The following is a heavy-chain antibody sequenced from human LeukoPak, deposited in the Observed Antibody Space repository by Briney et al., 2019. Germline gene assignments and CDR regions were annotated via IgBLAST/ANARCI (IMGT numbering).Heavy chain of an antibody. CDR2: INPNSGGT. J-gene: IGHJ3*02. D-gene: IGHD6-19*01. Sequence: ASVKVSCKASGYTFIDYYMHWVRQAPGQGLEWMGWINPNSGGTNYAQKFQGRVTMTRDTSISTAYMELSRLRSDDTAVYYCARGKAVAGTAVAFDIWGQGTMVTVSS. CDR3: ARGKAVAGTAVAFDI. V-gene: IGHV1-2*02. CDR1: GYTFIDYY.